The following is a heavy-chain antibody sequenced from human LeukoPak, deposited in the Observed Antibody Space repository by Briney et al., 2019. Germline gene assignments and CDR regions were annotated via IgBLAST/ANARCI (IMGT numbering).Heavy chain of an antibody. CDR2: ISAYNGNT. Sequence: ASVKVSCKASGYTFTSYGITWVRQTPGQGLEWMGWISAYNGNTNYAQKFQDRVTMTTDTSTSTAYMELRSLRSDDTAMYYCATVLGIQQWGSSDYWGQGTLVTVSS. V-gene: IGHV1-18*01. J-gene: IGHJ4*02. CDR3: ATVLGIQQWGSSDY. CDR1: GYTFTSYG. D-gene: IGHD5-18*01.